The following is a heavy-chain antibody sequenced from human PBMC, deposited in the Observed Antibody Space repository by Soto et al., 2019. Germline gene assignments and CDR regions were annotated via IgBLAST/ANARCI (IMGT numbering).Heavy chain of an antibody. CDR2: IIPILGIA. J-gene: IGHJ2*01. CDR1: GGTFSSYT. D-gene: IGHD2-2*01. V-gene: IGHV1-69*08. Sequence: QVQLVQSGAEVKKPGSSVKVSCKASGGTFSSYTISWVRQAPGQGLEWMGRIIPILGIANYAQKFQGRVTITADKSRSTAYMERGSLRAEDTAVYYCARDGGGVVVPAADWYFDLWGRGTLVTVSS. CDR3: ARDGGGVVVPAADWYFDL.